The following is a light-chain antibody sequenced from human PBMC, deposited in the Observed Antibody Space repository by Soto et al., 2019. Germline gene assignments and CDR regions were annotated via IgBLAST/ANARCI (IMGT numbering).Light chain of an antibody. V-gene: IGLV2-14*01. J-gene: IGLJ2*01. CDR1: SRDVGGYKY. CDR3: TSYRGSSTLV. Sequence: QSALTQPASVSGSPGQSITISCTGTSRDVGGYKYVSWYQQHPGKAPKLIIYEVSNRPSGVPNRFSGSKSGNTASLTISGLQAEDEADYYCTSYRGSSTLVFGGGTKLTVL. CDR2: EVS.